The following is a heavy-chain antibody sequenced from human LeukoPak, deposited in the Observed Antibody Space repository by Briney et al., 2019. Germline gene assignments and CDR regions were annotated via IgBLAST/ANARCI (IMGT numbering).Heavy chain of an antibody. CDR2: ISGSGGGT. V-gene: IGHV3-23*01. D-gene: IGHD3-10*01. CDR1: GITLSNYG. CDR3: AKRGVVIRVILVGFHKEANYFDS. J-gene: IGHJ4*02. Sequence: QTGGSLRLSCAVSGITLSNYGMSWVRQAPGKGLEWVAGISGSGGGTHYADSVKGRFTISRDNPKNTLHLQMNSLRAEDTAVYFCAKRGVVIRVILVGFHKEANYFDSWGQGALVIVSS.